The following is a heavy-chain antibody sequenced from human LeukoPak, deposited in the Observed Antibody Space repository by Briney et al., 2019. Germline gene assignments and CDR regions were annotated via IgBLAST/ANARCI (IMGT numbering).Heavy chain of an antibody. CDR1: GFIFSRYG. V-gene: IGHV3-21*01. Sequence: PGGSLRLSCAASGFIFSRYGMHWVRQAPGKGLEWVSSISSSSSYIYYADSVKGRFTISRDNAKNSLYLQMNSLRAEDTAVYYCARAPSPPLAARTYYYYYMDVWGKGTTVTVSS. CDR3: ARAPSPPLAARTYYYYYMDV. CDR2: ISSSSSYI. D-gene: IGHD6-6*01. J-gene: IGHJ6*03.